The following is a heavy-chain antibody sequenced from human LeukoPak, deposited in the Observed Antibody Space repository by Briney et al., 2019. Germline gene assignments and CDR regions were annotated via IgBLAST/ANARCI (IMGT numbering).Heavy chain of an antibody. CDR1: GFTVNSNY. CDR2: IHSGGST. Sequence: GGSLRLSCAASGFTVNSNYMTWVRQAPGKGLEWVSVIHSGGSTFYADFVKGRFTISRDNSENTLYLQMNSLRTDDTAVYYCASSSWSRSNWFDPWGQGTLVTVSS. J-gene: IGHJ5*02. V-gene: IGHV3-66*02. D-gene: IGHD6-13*01. CDR3: ASSSWSRSNWFDP.